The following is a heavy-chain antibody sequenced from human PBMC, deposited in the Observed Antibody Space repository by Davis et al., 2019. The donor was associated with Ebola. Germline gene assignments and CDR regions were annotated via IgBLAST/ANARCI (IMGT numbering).Heavy chain of an antibody. CDR3: ARQSRDYYGSGNDY. D-gene: IGHD3-10*01. CDR1: GYSFTNYW. V-gene: IGHV5-51*01. J-gene: IGHJ4*02. CDR2: IYPGDSDT. Sequence: PGGSLRLSCKGSGYSFTNYWIGWVRQMPGKGLEWMGMIYPGDSDTRYSPSFKGQVTISADKSNSTVYLQWSSLKASDTAMYYCARQSRDYYGSGNDYWGQGTLVTVSS.